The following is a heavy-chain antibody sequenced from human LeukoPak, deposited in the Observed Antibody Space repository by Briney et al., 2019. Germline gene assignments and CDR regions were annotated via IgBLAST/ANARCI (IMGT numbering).Heavy chain of an antibody. CDR3: TTDWLTIYPALFEY. V-gene: IGHV3-15*01. CDR1: GFTFSNAW. J-gene: IGHJ4*02. D-gene: IGHD3-9*01. Sequence: GRSLRLSCAASGFTFSNAWMSWVRQAPGRGLEWVGRIKSKTDGGTADYAAPVKGRFTISRDDSRNTLYLQMNSLKTEDTAVYCCTTDWLTIYPALFEYWGQGTLVTVSS. CDR2: IKSKTDGGTA.